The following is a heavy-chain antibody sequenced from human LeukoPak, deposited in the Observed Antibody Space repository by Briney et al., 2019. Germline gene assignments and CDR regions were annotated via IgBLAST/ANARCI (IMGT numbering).Heavy chain of an antibody. J-gene: IGHJ4*02. Sequence: GGSLRLSCAVSGFTFSSYWMHWVRQAPGKGLVWVSRINPDGSTTDYADSVKGRFTISRDNAESMLYLQMKSLRAEDTAVYYCARGPPAAVWGQGALVTVSS. CDR3: ARGPPAAV. CDR1: GFTFSSYW. V-gene: IGHV3-74*01. D-gene: IGHD6-25*01. CDR2: INPDGSTT.